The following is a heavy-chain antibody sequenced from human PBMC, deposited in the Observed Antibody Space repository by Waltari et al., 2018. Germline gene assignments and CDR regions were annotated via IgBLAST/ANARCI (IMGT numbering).Heavy chain of an antibody. D-gene: IGHD3-3*01. J-gene: IGHJ4*02. V-gene: IGHV3-23*01. CDR2: ISGSGGST. CDR1: GFTFSSYA. CDR3: AKQNVGVVILPIDYFDY. Sequence: EVQLLESGGGLVQPGGSLRLSCAASGFTFSSYAMSWVRQAPGKGLEWVSAISGSGGSTYYADSVKGRFTISRDNSKNTLYLQMNSLRAEDTAVYYCAKQNVGVVILPIDYFDYWGQGTLVTVSS.